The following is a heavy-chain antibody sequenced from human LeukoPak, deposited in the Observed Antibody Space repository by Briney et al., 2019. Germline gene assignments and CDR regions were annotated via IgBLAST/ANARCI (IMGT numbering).Heavy chain of an antibody. V-gene: IGHV3-30*18. CDR3: AKARPPYGDYSYYFDY. CDR1: GFTFSSYG. Sequence: GGSLRLSCAASGFTFSSYGMHWVRPVPGQGLDWVAVVSYDGSNKYYADSVKGRFTISRDNSKKTLYLQMNSLSPDDTALYYCAKARPPYGDYSYYFDYWGLGTLVTVSS. CDR2: VSYDGSNK. D-gene: IGHD4-17*01. J-gene: IGHJ4*02.